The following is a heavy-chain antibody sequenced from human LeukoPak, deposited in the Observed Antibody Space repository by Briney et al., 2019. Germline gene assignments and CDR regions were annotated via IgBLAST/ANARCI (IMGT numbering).Heavy chain of an antibody. CDR2: IKQDGSEK. CDR3: AGGNSGWPFDY. CDR1: GFTFSSYW. J-gene: IGHJ4*02. D-gene: IGHD6-19*01. Sequence: GGSLRLSFAASGFTFSSYWMSWVRQAPGKGLEWVANIKQDGSEKYYVDSVKGRFTISRDNAKNSLYLQMNSLRAEDTAVYYCAGGNSGWPFDYWGQGTLVTVSS. V-gene: IGHV3-7*01.